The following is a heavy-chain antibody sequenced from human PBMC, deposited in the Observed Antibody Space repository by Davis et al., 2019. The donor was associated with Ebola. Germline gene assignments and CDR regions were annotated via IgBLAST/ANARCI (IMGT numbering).Heavy chain of an antibody. Sequence: MPSETLSLTCAVYGGSFSGYYWSWIRQPPGKGLEWIGEINHRGTTNYNPSLKSRVTISVDTSKNQFSLKLSSVTAADTAVYYCAGGRFLEWLPKGYYYYGMDVWGQGTTVTVSS. D-gene: IGHD3-3*01. CDR3: AGGRFLEWLPKGYYYYGMDV. CDR1: GGSFSGYY. V-gene: IGHV4-34*01. J-gene: IGHJ6*02. CDR2: INHRGTT.